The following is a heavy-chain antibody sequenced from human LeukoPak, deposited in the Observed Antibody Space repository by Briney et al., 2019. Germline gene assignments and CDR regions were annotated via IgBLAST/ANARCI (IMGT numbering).Heavy chain of an antibody. D-gene: IGHD2-15*01. CDR1: GFTFSVYW. Sequence: GGSLTLSCAASGFTFSVYWMHWVRQAPGKGLVWVSRINSDGTSTNYADSVKGRFTISRDNSKNTLYLQMNSLRAEDTAVYYCAKDLRDIEVVVAAKSHWGQGTLVTVSS. CDR2: INSDGTST. J-gene: IGHJ4*02. V-gene: IGHV3-74*01. CDR3: AKDLRDIEVVVAAKSH.